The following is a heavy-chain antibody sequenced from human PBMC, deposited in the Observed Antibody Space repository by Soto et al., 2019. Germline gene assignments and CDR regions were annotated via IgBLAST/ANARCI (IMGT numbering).Heavy chain of an antibody. CDR2: VSNDGIRK. CDR3: ARWVGGSMYDNSGKYDS. Sequence: QVQLVESGGGVVQPGRSLRLTCAASGFIFSGSGMHWVRQAPGKGLGWVALVSNDGIRKYYGDSVKGRFTISRDNAENTLYPQMNSLRAEDTAVYYCARWVGGSMYDNSGKYDSWGQGTLVTVSS. D-gene: IGHD3-22*01. CDR1: GFIFSGSG. J-gene: IGHJ5*01. V-gene: IGHV3-30*03.